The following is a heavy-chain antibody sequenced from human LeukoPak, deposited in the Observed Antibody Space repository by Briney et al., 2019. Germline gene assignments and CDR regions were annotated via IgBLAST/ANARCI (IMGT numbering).Heavy chain of an antibody. CDR3: AREVTMVRGVITKYYYNGMDV. CDR2: INAYNGHT. D-gene: IGHD3-10*01. V-gene: IGHV1-18*01. Sequence: ASVKVSCKASGYTFTSYGMSWVRQAPGQGLEWMGWINAYNGHTDYAQKVQGRVTMTTDTSTSTAYMELRSLRSDDTAVYYCAREVTMVRGVITKYYYNGMDVWGQGTTVTVSS. CDR1: GYTFTSYG. J-gene: IGHJ6*02.